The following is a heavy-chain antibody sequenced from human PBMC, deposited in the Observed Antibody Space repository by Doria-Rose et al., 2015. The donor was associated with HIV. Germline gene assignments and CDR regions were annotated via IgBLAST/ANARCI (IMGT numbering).Heavy chain of an antibody. Sequence: QMQLQQWGAGLVKPSETLSLTCAVFGGSFSGYYWSWIRQPPGKGLEWIGEINHSGSNKYQTSLKSRVTISLDTSKNLFSLKLSSVTAADTAVYYCARGLLRGGWNDVDYYYGMDVWGQGTTVTVSS. D-gene: IGHD1-1*01. CDR1: GGSFSGYY. CDR2: INHSGSN. J-gene: IGHJ6*02. CDR3: ARGLLRGGWNDVDYYYGMDV. V-gene: IGHV4-34*01.